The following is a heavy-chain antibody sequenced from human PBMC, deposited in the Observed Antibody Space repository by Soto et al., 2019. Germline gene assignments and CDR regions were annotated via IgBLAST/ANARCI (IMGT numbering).Heavy chain of an antibody. D-gene: IGHD6-13*01. J-gene: IGHJ5*02. CDR2: INHSGST. CDR1: GGSFSGYY. V-gene: IGHV4-34*01. Sequence: SETLSLTCAVYGGSFSGYYWSWIRQPPGKGLEWIGEINHSGSTNYNPSLKSRVTISVDTSKNQFSLKLSSVTAADTAVYYCARGEGQQQLDPREYNWFDPWGQGTLVTVSS. CDR3: ARGEGQQQLDPREYNWFDP.